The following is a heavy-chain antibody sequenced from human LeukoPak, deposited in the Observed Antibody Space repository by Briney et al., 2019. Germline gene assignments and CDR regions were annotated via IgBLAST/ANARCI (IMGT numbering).Heavy chain of an antibody. CDR1: GFTFTNHA. CDR2: ISGSGDAT. J-gene: IGHJ4*02. V-gene: IGHV3-23*01. CDR3: AKVWFPTHWIPFDY. D-gene: IGHD3-10*01. Sequence: GGSLRLSCAASGFTFTNHAMSWVRQAPGKGLEWVSAISGSGDATKYADSVKGRFTISRDNSKNTLYLQMISLRAEDTAVYYCAKVWFPTHWIPFDYWGQGTLVTVSS.